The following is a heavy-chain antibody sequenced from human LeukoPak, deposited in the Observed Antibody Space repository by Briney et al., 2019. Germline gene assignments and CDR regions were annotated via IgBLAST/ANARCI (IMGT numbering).Heavy chain of an antibody. CDR2: ISSSGSTI. CDR3: ARDRGQLVAH. J-gene: IGHJ4*02. V-gene: IGHV3-48*03. CDR1: GFTFSSYE. D-gene: IGHD6-6*01. Sequence: GGSLRLSCAASGFTFSSYEMNWVRQAPGKGLEWVSYISSSGSTIYYADSVKGRFTISRDNAKNPLFLQMNSLRAEDTAVYYCARDRGQLVAHWGQGTLVTVSS.